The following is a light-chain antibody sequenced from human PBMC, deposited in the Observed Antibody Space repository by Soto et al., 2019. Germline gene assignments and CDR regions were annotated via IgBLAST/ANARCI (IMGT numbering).Light chain of an antibody. V-gene: IGLV1-40*01. CDR3: QSYDSSLSGYVV. Sequence: QSVLTQPPSVSGAPGQRVTISCTGSSSKIVAGYDVHWYQQLPGTAPKLLIYGNSNRPSGVPDRFSGSKSGTSASLAITGLQAEDEADYYCQSYDSSLSGYVVFGGGTKLTVL. CDR2: GNS. J-gene: IGLJ2*01. CDR1: SSKIVAGYD.